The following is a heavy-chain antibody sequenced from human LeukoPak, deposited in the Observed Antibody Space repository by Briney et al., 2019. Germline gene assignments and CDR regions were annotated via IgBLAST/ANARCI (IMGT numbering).Heavy chain of an antibody. Sequence: GGSLRLSCAASGFTFSSYAMHWVRQAPGKGLEYVSAISSNGGSTYYANSVKGRFTISRDNSKNTPYLQMNSLRAEDTAVYYCAKAGPYGSYLDYWGQGTLVTVSS. CDR3: AKAGPYGSYLDY. D-gene: IGHD4-17*01. CDR1: GFTFSSYA. J-gene: IGHJ4*02. V-gene: IGHV3-64*01. CDR2: ISSNGGST.